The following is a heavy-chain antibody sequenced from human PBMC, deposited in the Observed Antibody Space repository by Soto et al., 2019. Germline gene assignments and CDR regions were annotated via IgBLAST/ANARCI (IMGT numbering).Heavy chain of an antibody. J-gene: IGHJ6*04. CDR2: IYHSGST. CDR1: GGSIGSSNW. D-gene: IGHD4-17*01. CDR3: AGYKGYYGGGMAV. Sequence: PSETLSVTCAVSGGSIGSSNWWSWVRQPPGKGLEWIGEIYHSGSTNYNRSLKSRVTISVDKPKNPVARKLGSVPAADAAVYFGAGYKGYYGGGMAVGRKGTTVTVAS. V-gene: IGHV4-4*02.